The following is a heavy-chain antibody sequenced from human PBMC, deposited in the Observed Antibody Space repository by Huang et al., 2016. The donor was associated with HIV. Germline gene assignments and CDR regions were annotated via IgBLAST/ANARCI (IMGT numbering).Heavy chain of an antibody. CDR2: VYQSGST. CDR1: GDFISSTNYY. V-gene: IGHV4-39*01. J-gene: IGHJ4*02. CDR3: ASQHIGAAATWF. Sequence: QLQLQESGPGQVKPSETLSLTCTVSGDFISSTNYYWGWIRQSPGKGLGWVGSVYQSGSTNYNPSLNGRVTLSVDTSRNQLSLRLNSVTAANTAVYYCASQHIGAAATWFWGRGTQVAVSS. D-gene: IGHD6-13*01.